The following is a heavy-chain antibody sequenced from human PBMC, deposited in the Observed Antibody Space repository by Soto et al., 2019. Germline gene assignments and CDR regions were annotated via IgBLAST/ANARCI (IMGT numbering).Heavy chain of an antibody. CDR3: ARGEVTTGVY. CDR1: GGSVSGYY. Sequence: QVQLQQWGAGLLKPWETLSLTCAVYGGSVSGYYWSWIRQPPGKGLEWIGEINHSGNINYSPSLKSRVTMSVDTSKNQLSPKLNSVTAADTAVYYCARGEVTTGVYWGQGTLVTVSS. D-gene: IGHD4-17*01. V-gene: IGHV4-34*01. CDR2: INHSGNI. J-gene: IGHJ4*02.